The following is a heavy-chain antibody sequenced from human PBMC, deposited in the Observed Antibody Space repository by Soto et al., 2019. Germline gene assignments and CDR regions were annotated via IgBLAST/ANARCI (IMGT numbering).Heavy chain of an antibody. CDR3: ASRDYGDSFDY. CDR2: IYYSGKT. Sequence: SSETLSLTCTVSGGYISGYYWSWIRQTPAKGLEWIGYIYYSGKTNYNPSIKSRDTIAVDTSKNQFSRKLSSVTAAYTAVYYCASRDYGDSFDYWGQGTLVTVSS. J-gene: IGHJ4*02. D-gene: IGHD4-17*01. V-gene: IGHV4-59*01. CDR1: GGYISGYY.